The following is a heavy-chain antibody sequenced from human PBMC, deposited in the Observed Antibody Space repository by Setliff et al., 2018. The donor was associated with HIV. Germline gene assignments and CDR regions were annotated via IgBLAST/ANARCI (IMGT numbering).Heavy chain of an antibody. J-gene: IGHJ6*03. V-gene: IGHV4-31*11. CDR3: ARGDSFYYFMDV. CDR1: GVSISSASYH. Sequence: SETLSLTCVVSGVSISSASYHWNWIRQRPGKGLEWIGYIYYSGSTHYSPSLKSRLTISVDTSKNHFSLKLNSVTAADTAVHYCARGDSFYYFMDVWGKGTTVTVSS. CDR2: IYYSGST.